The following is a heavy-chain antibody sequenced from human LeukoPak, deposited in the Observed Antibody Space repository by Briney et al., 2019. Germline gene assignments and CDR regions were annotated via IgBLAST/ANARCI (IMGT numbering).Heavy chain of an antibody. CDR3: ASLGDSSGYLSDY. CDR2: ISSSGSTI. CDR1: EFTFSDYY. D-gene: IGHD3-22*01. Sequence: GGSLRLSCAASEFTFSDYYMSWIRQAPGKGLEWVSYISSSGSTIYYADSVKGRFTISRDNAKNSLYLQMNSLRAEDTAVYYCASLGDSSGYLSDYWGQGTLVTVSS. J-gene: IGHJ4*02. V-gene: IGHV3-11*01.